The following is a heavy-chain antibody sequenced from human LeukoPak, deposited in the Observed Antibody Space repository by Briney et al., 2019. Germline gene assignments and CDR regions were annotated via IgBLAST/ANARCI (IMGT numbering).Heavy chain of an antibody. V-gene: IGHV4-4*02. D-gene: IGHD3-10*01. CDR3: ARGGMVRGLQHRNSAAFDL. CDR1: VGSISSSDW. J-gene: IGHJ3*01. Sequence: PSGTLSLTCAVPVGSISSSDWWSWVRPPPGKGLEWIGEINHSGSTNYNPSLRSRVTISVDTSNNQSSLKLSSVTAADTAVYYCARGGMVRGLQHRNSAAFDLWGQGTTVTVSS. CDR2: INHSGST.